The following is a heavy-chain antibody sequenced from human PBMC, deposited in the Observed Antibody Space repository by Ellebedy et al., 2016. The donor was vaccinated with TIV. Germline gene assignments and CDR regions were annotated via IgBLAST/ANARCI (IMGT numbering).Heavy chain of an antibody. CDR2: INHSGST. D-gene: IGHD5-12*01. CDR3: ARDYLVATYPYYYYGMDV. CDR1: GGSFSGYY. Sequence: SETLSLXXAVYGGSFSGYYWSWIRQPPGKGLEWIGEINHSGSTNYNPSLKSRVTISVDKSKNQFSLKLSSVTAADTAVYYCARDYLVATYPYYYYGMDVWGQGTTVTVSS. V-gene: IGHV4-34*01. J-gene: IGHJ6*02.